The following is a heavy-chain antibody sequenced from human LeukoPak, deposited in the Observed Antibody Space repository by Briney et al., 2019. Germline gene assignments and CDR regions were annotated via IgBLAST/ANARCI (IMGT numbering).Heavy chain of an antibody. CDR2: VRFDGSDK. D-gene: IGHD2-8*01. J-gene: IGHJ3*02. CDR3: AKSLYSVACHI. V-gene: IGHV3-30*02. Sequence: PGGSLRLSCAASGFTFRSHDMRWVRHAPGKGLEWVTSVRFDGSDKKYADSVKGRFTIYRDNSKNTLSLQMVSLRTEDTAMYCGAKSLYSVACHIGGPGTMVTVS. CDR1: GFTFRSHD.